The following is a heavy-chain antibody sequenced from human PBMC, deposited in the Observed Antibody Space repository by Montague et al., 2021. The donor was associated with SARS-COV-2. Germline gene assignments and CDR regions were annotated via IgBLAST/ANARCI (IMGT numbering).Heavy chain of an antibody. CDR3: ARPGSVSGWFYFDD. J-gene: IGHJ4*02. CDR1: GESIDRDTYY. V-gene: IGHV4-39*02. CDR2: LSSSGST. D-gene: IGHD6-19*01. Sequence: SETLSLTCIVSGESIDRDTYYWGWICQSPGKGLEWIGSLSSSGSTYYNPSLRSRVTISIDTSKNHSSLKVNSVTATDTAVYFCARPGSVSGWFYFDDWGQGTLVSVSS.